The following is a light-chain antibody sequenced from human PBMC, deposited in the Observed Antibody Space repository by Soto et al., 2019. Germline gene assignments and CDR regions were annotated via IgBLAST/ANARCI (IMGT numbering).Light chain of an antibody. CDR3: ISYAGSSTWV. V-gene: IGLV2-8*01. CDR2: EVS. CDR1: SSDVGGYNY. J-gene: IGLJ2*01. Sequence: QSAPTQPPSASGSPGQSATISCTGTSSDVGGYNYVSWYQQYPGKAPKLMIYEVSKRPSGVPDRFSGSKSGNTASLTVSGHQAEDEADYYCISYAGSSTWVFGGGTKLTVL.